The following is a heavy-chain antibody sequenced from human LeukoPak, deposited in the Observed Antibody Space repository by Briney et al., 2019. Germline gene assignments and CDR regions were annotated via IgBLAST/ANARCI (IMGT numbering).Heavy chain of an antibody. D-gene: IGHD6-13*01. J-gene: IGHJ4*02. CDR1: GGSISSGGYY. V-gene: IGHV4-30-2*02. Sequence: TSETLSLTCTVSGGSISSGGYYWSWIRQPPGKGLEWIGYIYHSGSTYYNPSLKSRVTISVDRSKNQFSLKLSSVTAADTAVYYCARTPYSSSWTWYFDYWGQGTLVTVSS. CDR2: IYHSGST. CDR3: ARTPYSSSWTWYFDY.